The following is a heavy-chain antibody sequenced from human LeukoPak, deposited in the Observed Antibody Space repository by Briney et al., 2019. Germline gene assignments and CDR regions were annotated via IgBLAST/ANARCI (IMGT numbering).Heavy chain of an antibody. Sequence: SETLSLTCAVYGGSFSGYYWSWIRQPPGKGLEWIGEINHSGSTNYSPSLKSRVTISVDTSKNQFSLKLSSVTAADTAVYYCARAPRLRRFDYWGQGTLVTVSS. J-gene: IGHJ4*02. CDR2: INHSGST. CDR3: ARAPRLRRFDY. V-gene: IGHV4-34*01. D-gene: IGHD4-17*01. CDR1: GGSFSGYY.